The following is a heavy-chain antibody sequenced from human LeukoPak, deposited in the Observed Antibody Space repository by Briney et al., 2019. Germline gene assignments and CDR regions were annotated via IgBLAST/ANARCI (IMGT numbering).Heavy chain of an antibody. Sequence: PGGSLILSCSASGFTFSSYAMHWVRQAPGKGLEYVSAISSNGGSTYYADSVKGRFTISRDNSKNTLYLQMRAEDTAVYYCVKGRITMVRGVFDYWGQGTLVTVSS. J-gene: IGHJ4*02. CDR2: ISSNGGST. V-gene: IGHV3-64D*09. CDR3: VKGRITMVRGVFDY. CDR1: GFTFSSYA. D-gene: IGHD3-10*01.